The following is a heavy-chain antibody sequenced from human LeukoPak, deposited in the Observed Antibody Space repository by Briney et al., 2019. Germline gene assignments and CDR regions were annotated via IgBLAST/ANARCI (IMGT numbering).Heavy chain of an antibody. V-gene: IGHV3-23*01. CDR1: GFTFSSYS. CDR3: AKGQLVVVVAALDY. J-gene: IGHJ4*02. CDR2: ISSSGGST. Sequence: GGSLRLSCAASGFTFSSYSMNWVRQAPGKGLEWVSYISSSGGSTYYADSVKGRFTISRDNSKNTLYLQMNSLRAEDTAVYYCAKGQLVVVVAALDYWGQGTLVTVSS. D-gene: IGHD2-15*01.